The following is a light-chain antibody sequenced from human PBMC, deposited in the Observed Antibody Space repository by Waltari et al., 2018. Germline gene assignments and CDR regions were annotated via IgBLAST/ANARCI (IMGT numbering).Light chain of an antibody. Sequence: EVVMTQSPATVSVSPGERPTLSCRASQSINSYLAWYQQKPGQAPRLLIYGASTRATGIPARFSGSGSGTDFTLTISSLQSEDFAIYYCQQYNKWPLTFGPGTKVHF. V-gene: IGKV3-15*01. CDR3: QQYNKWPLT. CDR2: GAS. CDR1: QSINSY. J-gene: IGKJ3*01.